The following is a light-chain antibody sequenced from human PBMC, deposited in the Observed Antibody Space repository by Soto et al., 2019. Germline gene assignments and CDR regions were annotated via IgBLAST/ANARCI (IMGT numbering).Light chain of an antibody. V-gene: IGLV2-8*01. CDR3: SSYVGTNSYV. CDR1: NSVVGGYNY. Sequence: QSVLTQPPSASGSPGQSVTVSFTGTNSVVGGYNYVSWYQHHPGKAPKLIIYEVYKRPSGVPDRFSGSKSGNTAALTVSGLQAEDEADYYCSSYVGTNSYVFGTGTRSPS. J-gene: IGLJ1*01. CDR2: EVY.